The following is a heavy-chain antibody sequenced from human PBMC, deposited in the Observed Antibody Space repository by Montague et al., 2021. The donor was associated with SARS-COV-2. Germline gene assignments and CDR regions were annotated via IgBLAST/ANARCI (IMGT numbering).Heavy chain of an antibody. D-gene: IGHD3-22*01. J-gene: IGHJ4*02. CDR3: ARGQSGITMIVVVILGVEFYFDN. V-gene: IGHV4-34*01. Sequence: SETLSLTCAVYGGSFSDSHWSWLRQPPGKGLEWIGEINQSGSTKYNPSLRSRVTISVDTSKNQFSLKLSPLTAADTAVYYCARGQSGITMIVVVILGVEFYFDNWGQGTLVTVSS. CDR2: INQSGST. CDR1: GGSFSDSH.